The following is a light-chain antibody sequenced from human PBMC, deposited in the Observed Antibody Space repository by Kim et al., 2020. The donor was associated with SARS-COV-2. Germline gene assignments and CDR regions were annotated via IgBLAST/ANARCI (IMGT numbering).Light chain of an antibody. CDR2: GAS. J-gene: IGKJ1*01. CDR1: QSVRSW. V-gene: IGKV1-5*03. CDR3: QQYYTYPWT. Sequence: ASVGDRVTVTCRCSQSVRSWLAWYQQKPGKAPNLLIYGASTLESGVPSRFSGSGSGTEFTLTISSLQPDDFATYYCQQYYTYPWTFGQGTKVDIK.